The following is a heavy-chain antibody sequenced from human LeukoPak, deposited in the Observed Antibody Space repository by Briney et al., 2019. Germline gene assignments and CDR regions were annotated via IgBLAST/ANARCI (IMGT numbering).Heavy chain of an antibody. CDR1: GFTVSSNY. CDR3: ARGPGGRGDPADY. D-gene: IGHD3-16*01. V-gene: IGHV3-53*04. Sequence: GGSLRLSCAASGFTVSSNYMSWVRQAPGKGLEWVSVIYSGGSTYYADSVKGRFTISRHNSKNTLYLQMNSLRVEDTAVYYCARGPGGRGDPADYWGQGTLVTVSS. CDR2: IYSGGST. J-gene: IGHJ4*02.